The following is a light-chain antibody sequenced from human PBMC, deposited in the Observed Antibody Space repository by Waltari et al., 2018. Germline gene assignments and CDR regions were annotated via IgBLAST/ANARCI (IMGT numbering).Light chain of an antibody. Sequence: DIQMTQSPSSLSACVGDRVTITCQATEDITNYLNWYQQKPGKAPKRLIYEASNLETGVPSRFSGSGSGTDFTFAISSLQPEDVATYYCQQYHDLPTFGQGTRLEIK. CDR3: QQYHDLPT. J-gene: IGKJ5*01. V-gene: IGKV1-33*01. CDR2: EAS. CDR1: EDITNY.